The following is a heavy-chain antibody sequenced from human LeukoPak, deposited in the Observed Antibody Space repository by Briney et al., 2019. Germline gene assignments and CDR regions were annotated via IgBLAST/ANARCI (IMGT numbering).Heavy chain of an antibody. Sequence: GGSLRLSCAASGFTFSSYGMHWVRQAPGKGLEWVAFIRYDGSNKYYADSVKGRFTISRDNSKNTLYLQMNSLRAEDTAVYYCARVTVTTYYYYYYMDVWGKGTTVTISS. V-gene: IGHV3-30*02. J-gene: IGHJ6*03. CDR1: GFTFSSYG. CDR3: ARVTVTTYYYYYYMDV. D-gene: IGHD4-17*01. CDR2: IRYDGSNK.